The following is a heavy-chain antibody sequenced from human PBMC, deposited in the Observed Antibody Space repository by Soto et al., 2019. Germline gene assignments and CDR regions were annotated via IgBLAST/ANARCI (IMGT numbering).Heavy chain of an antibody. V-gene: IGHV3-33*01. CDR3: ARDQEYQLPSDAYYYYYMDV. CDR1: GFTFSSYG. CDR2: IWYDGSNK. Sequence: QVQLVESGGGVVQPGRSLRLSCAASGFTFSSYGMHWVRQAPGKGLEWVAVIWYDGSNKYYADSVKGRFTISRDNSKNTLYLQMNSLRAEDTAVYYCARDQEYQLPSDAYYYYYMDVWGKGTTVTVSS. J-gene: IGHJ6*03. D-gene: IGHD2-2*01.